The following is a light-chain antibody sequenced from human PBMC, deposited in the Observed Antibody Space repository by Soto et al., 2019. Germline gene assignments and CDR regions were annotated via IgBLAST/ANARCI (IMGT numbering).Light chain of an antibody. J-gene: IGKJ2*01. CDR2: LGS. Sequence: DIVMTQSPLSLPVTPGEPASISCRSSQSLLHSNGYNYLDWYLQKPGQSPQLLIYLGSNRASGVPDRFRCSGSGTDFTLKISRVEAEDVGVYYCMQALQTPPYTFGQGTKLEIK. CDR1: QSLLHSNGYNY. CDR3: MQALQTPPYT. V-gene: IGKV2-28*01.